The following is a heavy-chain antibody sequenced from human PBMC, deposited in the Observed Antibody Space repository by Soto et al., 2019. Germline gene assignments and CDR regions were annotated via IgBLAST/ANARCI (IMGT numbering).Heavy chain of an antibody. CDR2: ISYDGSNK. J-gene: IGHJ6*02. D-gene: IGHD3-22*01. Sequence: GGSLRLSCAASGFTFSSYGMHWVRQAPGKGLEWVAVISYDGSNKYYADSVKGRFTISRDNSKNTLYLQMNSLRAEDTAVYYCAKDYSGGVPYYYDSSGYSDGMDVWGQGTTVTVSS. CDR1: GFTFSSYG. CDR3: AKDYSGGVPYYYDSSGYSDGMDV. V-gene: IGHV3-30*18.